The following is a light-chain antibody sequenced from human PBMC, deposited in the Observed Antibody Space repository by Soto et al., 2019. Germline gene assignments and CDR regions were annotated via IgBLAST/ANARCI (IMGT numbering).Light chain of an antibody. CDR1: SSDVGGYNY. CDR3: SSYTSSSTQV. CDR2: EVS. V-gene: IGLV2-14*01. J-gene: IGLJ3*02. Sequence: QSALTQPAYVSGSPGQSITISCTGTSSDVGGYNYVSWYQQHPGKAPKLMIYEVSNRPSGVSNRFSGSKSGNTASLTISGRQAEDEAYYYCSSYTSSSTQVFGGGTKVTVL.